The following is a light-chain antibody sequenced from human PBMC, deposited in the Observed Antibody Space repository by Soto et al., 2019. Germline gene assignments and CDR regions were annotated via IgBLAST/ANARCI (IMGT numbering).Light chain of an antibody. CDR1: QSVGNN. V-gene: IGKV3-15*01. Sequence: EIVVTQSPATLSLSPGERATLSCRASQSVGNNFAWYQQKPGQAPRLLIFATSTRATGVPARFSGSGSGTAFTLTISSLQAEDVADYYCQQYCDWHLTFGGGAKVEIK. CDR3: QQYCDWHLT. J-gene: IGKJ4*01. CDR2: ATS.